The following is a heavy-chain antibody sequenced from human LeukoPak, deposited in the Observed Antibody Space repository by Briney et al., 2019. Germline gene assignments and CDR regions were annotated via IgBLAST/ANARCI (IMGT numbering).Heavy chain of an antibody. V-gene: IGHV6-1*01. Sequence: QTLSPTCAIPGDSVPSTAWNWIRQSPSRGLNWLGRTYYRSKWYTDYAVSVKSRITINPDTSKNQFSLQLNSVTPADTAVYYCTGSGIGLVISRSCYFDYWGQGTLVTVSS. J-gene: IGHJ4*02. CDR1: GDSVPSTA. D-gene: IGHD3-22*01. CDR2: TYYRSKWYT. CDR3: TGSGIGLVISRSCYFDY.